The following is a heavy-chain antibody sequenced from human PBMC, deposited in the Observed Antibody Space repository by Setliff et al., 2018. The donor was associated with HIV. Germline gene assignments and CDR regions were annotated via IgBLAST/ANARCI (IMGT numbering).Heavy chain of an antibody. CDR1: GYTFISYA. V-gene: IGHV1-3*01. J-gene: IGHJ6*03. D-gene: IGHD2-15*01. CDR3: ARDSTRWELPYYYMDV. CDR2: INAGNGNT. Sequence: ASVKVSCKASGYTFISYAMHWVRQAPGQRLEWMGWINAGNGNTKYSQKFQGRVTITRDTSASTAHMELSSLRSEDTAVYYCARDSTRWELPYYYMDVWGKGTTVTVSS.